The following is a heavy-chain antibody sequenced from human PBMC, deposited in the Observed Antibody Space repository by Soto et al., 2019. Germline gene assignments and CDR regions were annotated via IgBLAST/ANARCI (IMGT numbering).Heavy chain of an antibody. CDR3: VSLPTVTGGW. V-gene: IGHV3-33*01. D-gene: IGHD4-17*01. Sequence: QVQLVESGGGVVQPGRSLRLSCAASGFTFSTYGMHWVRQAPGKGLEWVAVIWYDGSKKYYADSVKGRFTIFRDNSKNTLYLQMDSLRAEDTAVYYCVSLPTVTGGWWGQGTLVTVSS. CDR2: IWYDGSKK. CDR1: GFTFSTYG. J-gene: IGHJ4*02.